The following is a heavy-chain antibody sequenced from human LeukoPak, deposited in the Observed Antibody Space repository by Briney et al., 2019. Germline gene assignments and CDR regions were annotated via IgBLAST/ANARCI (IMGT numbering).Heavy chain of an antibody. Sequence: PGGSLRLSCAASGFTFSTYGMNWVRQAPGKGLEWVSSISSSSSYIYYADSVKGRFTISRDNAKNSLYLQMNSLRAEDTAVYYCARDRGDGDYVYFDLWGRGTLVTVSS. J-gene: IGHJ2*01. D-gene: IGHD4-17*01. CDR2: ISSSSSYI. V-gene: IGHV3-21*01. CDR1: GFTFSTYG. CDR3: ARDRGDGDYVYFDL.